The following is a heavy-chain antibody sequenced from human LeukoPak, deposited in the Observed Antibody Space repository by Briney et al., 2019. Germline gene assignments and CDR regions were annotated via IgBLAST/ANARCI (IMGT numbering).Heavy chain of an antibody. V-gene: IGHV3-21*01. D-gene: IGHD2-15*01. CDR1: GFTFSSYS. CDR2: ISSSSSYI. Sequence: GGSLRLSCAASGFTFSSYSMNWVRQAPGKGLEWVSSISSSSSYIYYADSVKGRFTISRDNAKNSLYLQMNSLRAEGTAVYYCARGSADYCSGGSCPPPLADYWGQGTLVTVSS. J-gene: IGHJ4*02. CDR3: ARGSADYCSGGSCPPPLADY.